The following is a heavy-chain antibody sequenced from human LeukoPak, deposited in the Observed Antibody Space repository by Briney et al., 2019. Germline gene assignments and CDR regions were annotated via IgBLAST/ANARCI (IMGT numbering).Heavy chain of an antibody. V-gene: IGHV4-31*03. CDR3: ARVTSGYIGPLDY. Sequence: TSETLSLTCSVSGVSISSGAYYWSWIRQHPGKGLEWIGSIYYSGSTCYNPSLKSRVTISIDTSKNQFSLKLSSVTAADTAVYYCARVTSGYIGPLDYWGQGTLVTVSS. CDR2: IYYSGST. J-gene: IGHJ4*02. D-gene: IGHD3-22*01. CDR1: GVSISSGAYY.